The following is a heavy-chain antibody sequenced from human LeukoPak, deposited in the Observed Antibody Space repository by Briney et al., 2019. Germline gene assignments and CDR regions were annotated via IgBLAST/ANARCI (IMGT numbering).Heavy chain of an antibody. J-gene: IGHJ4*02. D-gene: IGHD3-10*01. Sequence: GASLRLSCAASGFTFSSYAMSWVRQAPGKGLEWVSAISGSGGSAYYADSVKGRFTISRDNSKNTLYLQMNSLRAEDTAVYYCAKGGYGSGSYPPNTVYWGQGTLVTVSS. CDR3: AKGGYGSGSYPPNTVY. CDR1: GFTFSSYA. CDR2: ISGSGGSA. V-gene: IGHV3-23*01.